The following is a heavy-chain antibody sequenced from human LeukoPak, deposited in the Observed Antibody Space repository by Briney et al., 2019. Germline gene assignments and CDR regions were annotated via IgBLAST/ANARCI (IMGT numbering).Heavy chain of an antibody. D-gene: IGHD3-22*01. J-gene: IGHJ4*02. V-gene: IGHV3-21*01. Sequence: PGGSLRLSCAASGFTFSDYTMIWVRQAPGKGLEWVSTINSDSNHIYYAASVKGRFTISRDNAKASLYLQMNSLRVEDTALYYCVLPDYHGTSGYSYWGQGTLVTVSS. CDR3: VLPDYHGTSGYSY. CDR2: INSDSNHI. CDR1: GFTFSDYT.